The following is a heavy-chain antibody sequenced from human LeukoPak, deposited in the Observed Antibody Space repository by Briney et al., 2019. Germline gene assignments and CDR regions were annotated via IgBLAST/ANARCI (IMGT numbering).Heavy chain of an antibody. V-gene: IGHV3-21*01. CDR1: GFTFSDYT. CDR2: ISSGGTYK. D-gene: IGHD3-16*02. Sequence: GGSLRLSCAASGFTFSDYTMNWVRQAPGKGLEWVSSISSGGTYKYYADSVKGRFTISRDNAQNSLYLQMNSLRAEDTAVYYCARYRADLGNDAFDIWGQGTMVTVSS. J-gene: IGHJ3*02. CDR3: ARYRADLGNDAFDI.